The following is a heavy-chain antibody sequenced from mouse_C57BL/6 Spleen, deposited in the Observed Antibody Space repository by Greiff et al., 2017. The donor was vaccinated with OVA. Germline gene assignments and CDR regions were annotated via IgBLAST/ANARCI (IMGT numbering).Heavy chain of an antibody. Sequence: EVQLQQSGPELVKPGASVKISCKASGYSFTGYYMNWVKQSPEKSLEWIGEINPSTGGTTYNQKFKAKATLTVDKSSSTAYMQLKSLTSEDSAVYYCARWATVVADYWGQGTTLTVSS. V-gene: IGHV1-42*01. CDR2: INPSTGGT. D-gene: IGHD1-1*01. CDR3: ARWATVVADY. J-gene: IGHJ2*01. CDR1: GYSFTGYY.